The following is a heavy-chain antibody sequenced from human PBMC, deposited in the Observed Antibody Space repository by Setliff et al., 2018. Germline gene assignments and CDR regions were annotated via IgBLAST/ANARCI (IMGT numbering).Heavy chain of an antibody. D-gene: IGHD3-3*01. CDR2: IIPIFGTA. CDR1: GGTFSSYA. V-gene: IGHV1-69*13. Sequence: SVKVSCKASGGTFSSYAISWVRQAPGQGLEWMGGIIPIFGTANYAQKFQGRVTITADESTSTAYMELSSLRSEDTAVYYCARAFTYYNFWSGYGYGMDVWGQGTMVTVSS. CDR3: ARAFTYYNFWSGYGYGMDV. J-gene: IGHJ6*02.